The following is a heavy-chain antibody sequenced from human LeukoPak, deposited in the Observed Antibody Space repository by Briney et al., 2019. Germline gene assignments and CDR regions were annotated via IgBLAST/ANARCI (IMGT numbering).Heavy chain of an antibody. V-gene: IGHV3-30*02. D-gene: IGHD2-2*01. CDR2: IRHDGSNK. J-gene: IGHJ4*02. Sequence: GGSLRLSCAASGFTFSSSGMHWVRQAPGKGLEGVAFIRHDGSNKYYGDSIKGRFTISRDNSKNTLYLQVNSLRLEDTAVNYCAKDEIPERRFGVVGYWGQGTLVTVSS. CDR1: GFTFSSSG. CDR3: AKDEIPERRFGVVGY.